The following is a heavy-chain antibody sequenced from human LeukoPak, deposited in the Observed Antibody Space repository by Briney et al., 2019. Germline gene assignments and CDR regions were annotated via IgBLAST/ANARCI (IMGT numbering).Heavy chain of an antibody. CDR2: ISAYNGNT. CDR3: ARSGNYYDSSGYYYDKDH. D-gene: IGHD3-22*01. Sequence: ASVKVSCKASGYTFTSYGISWVRQAPGQGLEWMGWISAYNGNTNYAQKLQGRVTMTTDTSTSTAYMELRSLRSDDTAVYYCARSGNYYDSSGYYYDKDHWGQGTLVTVSS. J-gene: IGHJ4*02. V-gene: IGHV1-18*01. CDR1: GYTFTSYG.